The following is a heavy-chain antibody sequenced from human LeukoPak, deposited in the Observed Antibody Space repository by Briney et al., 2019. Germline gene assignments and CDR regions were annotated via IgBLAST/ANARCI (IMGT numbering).Heavy chain of an antibody. CDR1: GYTFTSYD. CDR2: MNPNSGNT. J-gene: IGHJ3*02. Sequence: EASVKVSCKASGYTFTSYDINWVRQATGQGLEWMGWMNPNSGNTGYAQKFQGRVTMTRNTSISTAYMELSSLTSEDTAVFYCAADGPADLFDGSEDPPRDAFEIWGQGTMVTVSS. V-gene: IGHV1-8*01. D-gene: IGHD3-22*01. CDR3: AADGPADLFDGSEDPPRDAFEI.